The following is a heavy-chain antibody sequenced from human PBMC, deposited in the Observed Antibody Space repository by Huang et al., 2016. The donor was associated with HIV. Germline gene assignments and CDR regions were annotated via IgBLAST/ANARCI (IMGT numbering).Heavy chain of an antibody. CDR1: GFRFRNYD. CDR2: ISNDGTTK. D-gene: IGHD5-12*01. Sequence: QGHLVDSGGGVVRPGRSLRLSCAASGFRFRNYDMHWVRQAPGKGLEWVTIISNDGTTKYYANSVKGRFTISRDNFKNTLYLQMNRLRGDDTAVYYCTREYTVAGAFDIWGQGTMVTVSS. J-gene: IGHJ3*02. CDR3: TREYTVAGAFDI. V-gene: IGHV3-30*17.